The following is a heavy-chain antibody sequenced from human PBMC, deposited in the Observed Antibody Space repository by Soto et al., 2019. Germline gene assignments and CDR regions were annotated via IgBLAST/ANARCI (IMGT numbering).Heavy chain of an antibody. CDR3: ASHPHDYGDLVDF. J-gene: IGHJ4*02. CDR2: IIPIFGTA. Sequence: QVQLVQSGAEVKKPGSSVKVSCKASGGTFSSYAISWVRQAPGQGLEWMGGIIPIFGTANYAQKCQGRVTSPADNSTSTAYMELSSLRYEDTAVYYCASHPHDYGDLVDFWGQGTLVTVSS. D-gene: IGHD4-17*01. V-gene: IGHV1-69*06. CDR1: GGTFSSYA.